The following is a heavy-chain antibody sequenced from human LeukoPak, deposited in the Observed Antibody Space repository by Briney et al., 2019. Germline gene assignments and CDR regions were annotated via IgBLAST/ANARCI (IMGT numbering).Heavy chain of an antibody. J-gene: IGHJ4*02. CDR2: INPSGGST. CDR3: ARSQNDIAVAAEFDY. D-gene: IGHD6-19*01. V-gene: IGHV1-46*01. Sequence: ASVKVSCKASGYTFTSYYMHWVRQAPGQGLEWMGIINPSGGSTSYAQKFQGRVTMTRDTSTSTAYMELRSLRSDDTAVYYCARSQNDIAVAAEFDYWGQGTLVTVSS. CDR1: GYTFTSYY.